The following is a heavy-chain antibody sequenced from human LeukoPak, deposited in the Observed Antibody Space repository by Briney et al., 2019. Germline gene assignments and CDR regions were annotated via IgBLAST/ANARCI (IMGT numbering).Heavy chain of an antibody. D-gene: IGHD6-19*01. V-gene: IGHV3-21*01. J-gene: IGHJ6*03. CDR2: ISSSSSYI. CDR3: ARDPSSEGAVAGTHYYYYMDV. Sequence: GGSLRLSCAASGFTFSSYSMNWVRQAPGKGLEWVSSISSSSSYIYYADSVKGRFTISRDNAKNSLYLQMNSLRAEDTAVYYCARDPSSEGAVAGTHYYYYMDVWGKGTTVTVSS. CDR1: GFTFSSYS.